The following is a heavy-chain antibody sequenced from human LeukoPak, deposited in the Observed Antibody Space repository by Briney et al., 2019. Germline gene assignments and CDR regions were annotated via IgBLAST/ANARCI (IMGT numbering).Heavy chain of an antibody. V-gene: IGHV1-8*02. CDR1: GGTFSSYV. D-gene: IGHD3-22*01. CDR2: INPDSGVT. Sequence: ASVKVSCKASGGTFSSYVISWVRQAPGQGLEWLGWINPDSGVTNYAQKFQGRVTMIRDTSTSTVYMELSSLRSEDTAVYYCARDFPNDSSGYYFDYWGQGTLVTVSS. J-gene: IGHJ4*02. CDR3: ARDFPNDSSGYYFDY.